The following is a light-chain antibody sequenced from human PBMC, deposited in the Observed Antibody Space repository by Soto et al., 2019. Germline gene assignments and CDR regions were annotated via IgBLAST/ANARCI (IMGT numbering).Light chain of an antibody. V-gene: IGLV3-21*04. J-gene: IGLJ1*01. CDR2: YDS. Sequence: SYELTQPPSVSVAPGKTARITCGGNNIGSKSVHWYPQKPGQAPVLVIYYDSDRPSGIPERFSGSNSGNTATLTISRVEAGDEADYYCQVWDSSSVYVFGTGTKLTVL. CDR1: NIGSKS. CDR3: QVWDSSSVYV.